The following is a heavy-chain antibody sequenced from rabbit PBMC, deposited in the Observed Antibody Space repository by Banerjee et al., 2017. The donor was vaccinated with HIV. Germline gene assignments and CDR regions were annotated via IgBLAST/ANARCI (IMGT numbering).Heavy chain of an antibody. CDR3: ARDLAGVIGWNFNF. J-gene: IGHJ4*01. V-gene: IGHV1S40*01. D-gene: IGHD4-1*01. CDR1: GFDLSSSYW. CDR2: IDAGSSGST. Sequence: QSLEESGVDLVKPGASLTLTCTASGFDLSSSYWICWVRQAPGKGLEWIACIDAGSSGSTWYASWAKGRFTISKTSSTTVTLQMTSLTAADTATYFCARDLAGVIGWNFNFWGQGTLVTVS.